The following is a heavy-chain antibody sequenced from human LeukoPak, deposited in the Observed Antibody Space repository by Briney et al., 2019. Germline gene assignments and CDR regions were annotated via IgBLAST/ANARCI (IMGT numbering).Heavy chain of an antibody. J-gene: IGHJ3*02. CDR3: ARTQLLSAFDI. CDR2: ISSSGNTI. CDR1: GLIFSDYY. V-gene: IGHV3-11*04. D-gene: IGHD6-19*01. Sequence: GGSLRLSCAASGLIFSDYYMSWLRQAAGEGLGCVSYISSSGNTIHYADSVKGRFTISRDNAKNSLHLQMNSLRAEDTAVFYCARTQLLSAFDIWGQGTMVTVSS.